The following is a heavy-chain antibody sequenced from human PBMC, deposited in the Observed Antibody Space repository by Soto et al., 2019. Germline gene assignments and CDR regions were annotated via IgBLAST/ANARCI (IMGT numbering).Heavy chain of an antibody. V-gene: IGHV3-74*01. CDR2: INPDGSTT. Sequence: GGSLRLSCAASGFTFSSYWMHWVRQAPGEGLMWVSRINPDGSTTSYADSVRGRFTISRDNAKNTLYLQMNSLRVEDTAVYYCARVPTTVTTPGMDVWGQGTTVTVSS. D-gene: IGHD4-4*01. CDR1: GFTFSSYW. J-gene: IGHJ6*02. CDR3: ARVPTTVTTPGMDV.